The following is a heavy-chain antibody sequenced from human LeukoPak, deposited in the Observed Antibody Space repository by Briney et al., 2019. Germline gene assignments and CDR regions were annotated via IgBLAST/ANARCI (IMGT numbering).Heavy chain of an antibody. CDR1: GXSFSGNY. V-gene: IGHV4-34*01. CDR2: INHSGST. Sequence: SSETLSLTCAVYGXSFSGNYWSWIRQPPGKGLEWIVEINHSGSTNYNPSLKSRVTISIETSKNQFSLQLSSVTAADTALYYCARGPGTWYYYWGQGTLVTVSS. J-gene: IGHJ4*02. CDR3: ARGPGTWYYY. D-gene: IGHD6-13*01.